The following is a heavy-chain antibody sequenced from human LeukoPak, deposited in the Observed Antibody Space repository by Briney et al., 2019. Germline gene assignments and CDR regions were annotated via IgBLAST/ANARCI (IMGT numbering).Heavy chain of an antibody. J-gene: IGHJ4*02. V-gene: IGHV3-23*01. CDR1: GFIFSSYS. Sequence: PGGSLRLSCAASGFIFSSYSMSWVRQAPGKGLEWVSAIGGSGSNTYYADSVKGRFTISRDNSKSTLYLLINSLRADDTAVYYCARGNGDYAIHPAYWGQRTLVTVSS. CDR2: IGGSGSNT. D-gene: IGHD4-17*01. CDR3: ARGNGDYAIHPAY.